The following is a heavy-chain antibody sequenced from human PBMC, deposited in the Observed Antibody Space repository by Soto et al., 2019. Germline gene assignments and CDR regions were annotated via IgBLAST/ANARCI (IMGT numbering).Heavy chain of an antibody. J-gene: IGHJ1*01. Sequence: EVQLVESGGGLVKPGGSLRLSCAASGFTFTNAWMTWVRQAPGKGLEWVGRVRSNTDGGTTDYAAPVKGRFTISRDDSENTLYLHMNSLSTEDTAVYYCTTGVIGVAGRLFQHWGQGTLVTVSS. CDR3: TTGVIGVAGRLFQH. D-gene: IGHD6-19*01. CDR1: GFTFTNAW. V-gene: IGHV3-15*01. CDR2: VRSNTDGGTT.